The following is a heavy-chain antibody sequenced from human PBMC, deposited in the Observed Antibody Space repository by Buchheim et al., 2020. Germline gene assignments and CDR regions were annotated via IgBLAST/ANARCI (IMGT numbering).Heavy chain of an antibody. Sequence: QVQLVESGGGVVQPGRSLRLSCAASGFTFSSYGMHWVRQAPGKGLEWVAVISYDGSNKYYADSVKGRFTISRDNSKNTLYLQMNNLRAEDTAVYYCAKEYYYGSGTTMAYYYYGMDVWGQGTT. CDR1: GFTFSSYG. D-gene: IGHD3-10*01. CDR2: ISYDGSNK. J-gene: IGHJ6*02. V-gene: IGHV3-30*18. CDR3: AKEYYYGSGTTMAYYYYGMDV.